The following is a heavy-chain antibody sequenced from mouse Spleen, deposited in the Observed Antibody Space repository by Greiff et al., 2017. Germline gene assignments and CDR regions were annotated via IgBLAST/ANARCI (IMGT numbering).Heavy chain of an antibody. Sequence: EVKLVESGGGLVQPGGSLRLSCATSGFTFTDYYMSWVRQPPGKALEWLGFIRNKANGYTTEYSASVKGRFTISRDNSQSILYLQMNTLRAEDTAMYYCASQYGNPYYFDYWGQGTTLTVSS. CDR1: GFTFTDYY. CDR3: ASQYGNPYYFDY. CDR2: IRNKANGYTT. J-gene: IGHJ2*01. D-gene: IGHD2-10*02. V-gene: IGHV7-3*02.